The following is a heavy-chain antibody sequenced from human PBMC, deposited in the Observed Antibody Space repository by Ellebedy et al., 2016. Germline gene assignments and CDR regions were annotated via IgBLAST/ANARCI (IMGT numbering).Heavy chain of an antibody. J-gene: IGHJ4*02. CDR2: ISTATGNP. CDR3: ARSLTYEIYNY. V-gene: IGHV7-4-1*02. CDR1: GYAFTAFT. Sequence: ASVKVSCKASGYAFTAFTIHWVRQAPGQGLQWMGLISTATGNPTYAQDFTGRFVFSLDTSVSTAYLQISSLKTEDTAVYYCARSLTYEIYNYWGQGTLVTVSS. D-gene: IGHD3-16*01.